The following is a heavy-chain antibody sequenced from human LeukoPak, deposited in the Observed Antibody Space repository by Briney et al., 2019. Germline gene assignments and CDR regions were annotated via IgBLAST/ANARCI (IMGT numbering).Heavy chain of an antibody. J-gene: IGHJ4*02. Sequence: SETLSLTCAVYGGSFSGYYWSWIRQPPGKGLEWIGEINHSGSTNYNPSLKSRVTISVDTSKNQFSLKLSSVTAADTAVYYCARGDYYYPFDYWGQGTLVTVSS. CDR2: INHSGST. D-gene: IGHD3-22*01. CDR3: ARGDYYYPFDY. V-gene: IGHV4-34*01. CDR1: GGSFSGYY.